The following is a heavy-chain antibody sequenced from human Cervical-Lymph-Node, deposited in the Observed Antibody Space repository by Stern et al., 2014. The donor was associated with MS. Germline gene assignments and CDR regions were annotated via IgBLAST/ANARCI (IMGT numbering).Heavy chain of an antibody. D-gene: IGHD4-17*01. CDR1: GDTFASYP. Sequence: QLVQSGSEVKKPGASVKVSCKASGDTFASYPIHWLRQAPGQGVVWMGIVNPTDGRTTYAQTFKGRVTLTRDTSTRTVYMELSSLRTEDTAMYFCANPLPYANWGQGTRVTVSS. V-gene: IGHV1-46*03. J-gene: IGHJ1*01. CDR3: ANPLPYAN. CDR2: VNPTDGRT.